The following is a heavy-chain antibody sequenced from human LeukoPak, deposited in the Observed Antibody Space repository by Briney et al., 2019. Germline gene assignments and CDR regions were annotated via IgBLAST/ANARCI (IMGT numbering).Heavy chain of an antibody. Sequence: GASVRVSCKASGYTFTGSYMHWVRQAPGQGFEWIGWISPASGATNYAQNFQGRVTLTTDTSITTAYMELSSLTSDDRASYYCLNEHGGWGQGTPVTVS. J-gene: IGHJ4*02. CDR1: GYTFTGSY. CDR2: ISPASGAT. CDR3: LNEHGG. V-gene: IGHV1-2*02. D-gene: IGHD1-1*01.